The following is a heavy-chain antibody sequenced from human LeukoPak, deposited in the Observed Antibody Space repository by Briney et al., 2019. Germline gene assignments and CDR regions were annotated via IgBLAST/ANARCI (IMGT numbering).Heavy chain of an antibody. V-gene: IGHV4-34*01. J-gene: IGHJ4*02. Sequence: PSETLSLTCAVYGGSFSGYYWSWIRQPPGKGLEWIGEINHSGSTNYNPSLKSRVTISVDTSKNQFSLKPSSVTAADTAVYYCARGAGAPPPSIVGATPFDYWGQGTLVTVSS. CDR2: INHSGST. CDR3: ARGAGAPPPSIVGATPFDY. D-gene: IGHD1-26*01. CDR1: GGSFSGYY.